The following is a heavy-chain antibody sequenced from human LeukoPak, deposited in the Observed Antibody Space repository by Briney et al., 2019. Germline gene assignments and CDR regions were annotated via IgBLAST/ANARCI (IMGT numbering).Heavy chain of an antibody. Sequence: PGRSLRLSCAASGFTFSSYAMHWVRQAPGKGLEWVAVISYDGSNKYYADSVKGRFTISRDNSKNTLYLQMNSLRAEDTAVYYCARAPPHDQDYYGSGSYTLPDYWGQGTLVTVSS. CDR1: GFTFSSYA. J-gene: IGHJ4*02. CDR3: ARAPPHDQDYYGSGSYTLPDY. V-gene: IGHV3-30-3*01. D-gene: IGHD3-10*01. CDR2: ISYDGSNK.